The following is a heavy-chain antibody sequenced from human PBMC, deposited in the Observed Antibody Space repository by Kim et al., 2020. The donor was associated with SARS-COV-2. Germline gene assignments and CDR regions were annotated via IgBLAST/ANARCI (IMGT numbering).Heavy chain of an antibody. CDR1: GFTFSSYS. J-gene: IGHJ5*02. D-gene: IGHD3-10*01. CDR3: ARALITMVRGVPISPVWFDP. CDR2: ISSSSSTI. V-gene: IGHV3-48*02. Sequence: GGSLRLSCAASGFTFSSYSMNWVRQAPGKGLEWVSYISSSSSTIYYADSVKGRFTISRDNAKNSLYLQMNSLRDEDTAVYYCARALITMVRGVPISPVWFDPWGQGTLVTVSS.